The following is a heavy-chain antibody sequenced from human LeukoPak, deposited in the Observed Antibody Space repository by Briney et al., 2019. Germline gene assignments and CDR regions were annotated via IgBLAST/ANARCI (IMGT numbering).Heavy chain of an antibody. CDR2: IYSDGST. Sequence: PGGSLRLSCAASGFTVSSNYMSWVRQAPAKGPEWVSLIYSDGSTYYADSVKGRFTISRDNSKNTLYLQMNSLRAEDTAVYYCARFVTLDYWGQGTLVTVSS. CDR3: ARFVTLDY. D-gene: IGHD2/OR15-2a*01. V-gene: IGHV3-53*01. CDR1: GFTVSSNY. J-gene: IGHJ4*02.